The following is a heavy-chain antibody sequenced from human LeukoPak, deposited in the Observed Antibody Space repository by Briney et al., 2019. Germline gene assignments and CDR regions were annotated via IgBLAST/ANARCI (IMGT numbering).Heavy chain of an antibody. J-gene: IGHJ6*03. Sequence: ASVKVSCKASGYTFTSYYMHWVRQAPGQGLEWMGIINPSGGSTSYAHKFQGRVTMTRNTSISTAYMELSSLRSEDTAVYYCARVGSGIPRALYYYYYMDVWGKGTTVTISS. D-gene: IGHD3-10*01. CDR1: GYTFTSYY. CDR3: ARVGSGIPRALYYYYYMDV. CDR2: INPSGGST. V-gene: IGHV1-46*01.